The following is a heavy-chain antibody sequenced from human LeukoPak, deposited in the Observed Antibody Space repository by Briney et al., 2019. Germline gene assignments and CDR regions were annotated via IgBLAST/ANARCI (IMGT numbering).Heavy chain of an antibody. V-gene: IGHV1-2*02. D-gene: IGHD3-16*02. Sequence: ASVKVSCKASGYTFTDYYMHWVRQAPGQGLEWMGWINPYSGGTNYAQNFQGRVTMTRDTSISTAYMEVSSLRSDDTAVYYCARDKKGVWGSYRFFDYWGQGTLVTVSS. J-gene: IGHJ4*02. CDR2: INPYSGGT. CDR3: ARDKKGVWGSYRFFDY. CDR1: GYTFTDYY.